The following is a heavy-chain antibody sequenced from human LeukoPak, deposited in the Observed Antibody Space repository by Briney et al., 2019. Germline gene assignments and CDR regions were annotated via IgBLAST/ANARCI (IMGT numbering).Heavy chain of an antibody. J-gene: IGHJ4*02. D-gene: IGHD3-9*01. Sequence: SGPALVKPTETLTLTCTFSGFSLSTNGMSVSWIRQPPGKALEWLARIDSDDDKYYNTSLRTRLTISKDTSDNQVVLKLTNLDPVDTATYYCVRNFDILTGYKNYLNWGQGTLVSVSS. CDR3: VRNFDILTGYKNYLN. CDR1: GFSLSTNGMS. CDR2: IDSDDDK. V-gene: IGHV2-70*11.